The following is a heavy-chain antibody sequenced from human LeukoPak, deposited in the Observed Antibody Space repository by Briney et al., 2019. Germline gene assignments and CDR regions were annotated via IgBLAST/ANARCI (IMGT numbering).Heavy chain of an antibody. V-gene: IGHV3-64D*06. CDR3: VKDQVTSMINKDFDH. D-gene: IGHD3-16*01. CDR2: ISVDEGRT. CDR1: GFTFIHYA. Sequence: PGESLRLSCSASGFTFIHYAMNWVRQAPGKGPEYVSSISVDEGRTYYADSVEGRFTISRDNSNNTVFLQMTGLRTEDSAVYYCVKDQVTSMINKDFDHWGRGTLVT. J-gene: IGHJ4*02.